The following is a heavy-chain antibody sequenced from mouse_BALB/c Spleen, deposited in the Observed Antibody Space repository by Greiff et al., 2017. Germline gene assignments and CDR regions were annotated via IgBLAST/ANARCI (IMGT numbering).Heavy chain of an antibody. D-gene: IGHD1-1*01. Sequence: EVKLVESGGGLVKPGGSLKLSCAASGFAFSSYDMSWVRQTPEKRLEWVAYISSGGGSTYYPDTVKGRFTISRDNAKNTLYLQMSSLKSEDTAMYYCARYGSSPPFDYWGQGTTLTVSS. CDR1: GFAFSSYD. CDR3: ARYGSSPPFDY. J-gene: IGHJ2*01. V-gene: IGHV5-12-1*01. CDR2: ISSGGGST.